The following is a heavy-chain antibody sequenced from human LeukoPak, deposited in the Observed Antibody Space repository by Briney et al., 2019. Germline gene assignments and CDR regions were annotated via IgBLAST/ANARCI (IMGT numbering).Heavy chain of an antibody. CDR1: GDSISSYY. J-gene: IGHJ4*02. CDR2: IYYSGST. D-gene: IGHD5-18*01. V-gene: IGHV4-59*01. CDR3: ARGRYALGY. Sequence: SETLSLTCTVSGDSISSYYWSWIRQPPGKGLEWIGYIYYSGSTNYNPSLKSRVTISADTSKNQFSLKLSSVTAADTAVYYCARGRYALGYWGQGTLVTVSS.